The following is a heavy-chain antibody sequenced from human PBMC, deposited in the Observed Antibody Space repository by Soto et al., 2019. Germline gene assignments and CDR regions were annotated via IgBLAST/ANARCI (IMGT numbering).Heavy chain of an antibody. Sequence: ASVKVSCKTSGGTFSSYAISWVRQAPGQGLEWMGGIIPIFDTANYAQKFQGRVTITRDTSASTAYMELSSLRSEDTAVYYCARDLGGWPDYWGQGTLVTVSS. CDR3: ARDLGGWPDY. J-gene: IGHJ4*02. CDR2: IIPIFDTA. D-gene: IGHD2-15*01. V-gene: IGHV1-69*05. CDR1: GGTFSSYA.